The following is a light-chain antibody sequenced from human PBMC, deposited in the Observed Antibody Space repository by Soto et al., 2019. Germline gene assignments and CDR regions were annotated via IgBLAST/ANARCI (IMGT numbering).Light chain of an antibody. CDR1: SSDVGSYNL. CDR2: EDT. Sequence: QSALTQPASVSGSPGQSITISCTGTSSDVGSYNLVSWYQQHPGKAAKIIIYEDTKRPSGVSNRFSGSKFDNTASLTISGLQAEDEADYHCCSYAGSSTWMFGGGTKVTVL. J-gene: IGLJ3*02. CDR3: CSYAGSSTWM. V-gene: IGLV2-23*01.